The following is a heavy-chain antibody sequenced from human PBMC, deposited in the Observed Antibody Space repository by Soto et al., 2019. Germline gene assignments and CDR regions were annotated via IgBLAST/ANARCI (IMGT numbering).Heavy chain of an antibody. V-gene: IGHV3-74*01. CDR2: INSDGSNT. CDR3: ASLGRGCSGGSCYLL. Sequence: EVQLVESGGGLVQPGGSLRLSCAASGFTFSSYWMHWVRQAPGKGLVWVSRINSDGSNTSYADSVKGRFTISRDNAKNTLYLQMNSLRAEDTAVYYCASLGRGCSGGSCYLLWGQGTLVTVSS. J-gene: IGHJ4*02. CDR1: GFTFSSYW. D-gene: IGHD2-15*01.